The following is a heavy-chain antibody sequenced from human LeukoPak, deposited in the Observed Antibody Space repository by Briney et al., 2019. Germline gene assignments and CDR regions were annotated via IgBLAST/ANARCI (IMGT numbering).Heavy chain of an antibody. CDR3: ARAALDNWFDP. CDR2: IHYSGST. J-gene: IGHJ5*02. CDR1: GGSISSSSFY. V-gene: IGHV4-39*01. Sequence: ASETLFLTCTVSGGSISSSSFYWGWIRQPPGKGLEWIGNIHYSGSTNYNPSLRSRITISVDTSKNQFSLKLSSVTAADTAVYYCARAALDNWFDPWGQGTLVTVSS.